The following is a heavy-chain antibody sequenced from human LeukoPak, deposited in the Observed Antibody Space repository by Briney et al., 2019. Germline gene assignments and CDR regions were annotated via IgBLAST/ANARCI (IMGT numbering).Heavy chain of an antibody. CDR2: IYTSESI. D-gene: IGHD6-13*01. Sequence: SETLSLTCTVSGDSVRSASYYWSWIRQPAGKGLEWIGRIYTSESIHYNPSLKSRVTMSLDTSRNQISLKLSSATAADTAVYYCARDDVGITAAGSVWGQGTLVTVSS. V-gene: IGHV4-61*02. CDR1: GDSVRSASYY. CDR3: ARDDVGITAAGSV. J-gene: IGHJ4*02.